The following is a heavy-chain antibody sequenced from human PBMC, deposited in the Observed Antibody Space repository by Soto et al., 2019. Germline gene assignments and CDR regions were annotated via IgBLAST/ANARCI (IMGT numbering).Heavy chain of an antibody. D-gene: IGHD3-16*01. Sequence: GGSLRLSCAASGFSFSSYWMTWVRQAPGKGLEWVANIKQDGREKYYVASVKGRFTISRDNGKNLLFLQMDSLTPDDTAVYYCAGDGVRNGAYNGWLDPWGQGTLVTVS. J-gene: IGHJ5*02. CDR2: IKQDGREK. V-gene: IGHV3-7*03. CDR1: GFSFSSYW. CDR3: AGDGVRNGAYNGWLDP.